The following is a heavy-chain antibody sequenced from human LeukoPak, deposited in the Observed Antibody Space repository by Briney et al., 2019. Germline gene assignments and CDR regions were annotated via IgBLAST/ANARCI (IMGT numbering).Heavy chain of an antibody. CDR1: GYSISTGYY. D-gene: IGHD5-18*01. Sequence: SETLSLTCTVSGYSISTGYYWGWIRQPPGKGLQWIGSIYRTGGTYYNPSLKSRVTISVDTSKNQFSLNLNSLTAADTAIYYCARVLSDSSGYNFEYWGQGTLVTVSS. CDR2: IYRTGGT. J-gene: IGHJ4*02. V-gene: IGHV4-38-2*02. CDR3: ARVLSDSSGYNFEY.